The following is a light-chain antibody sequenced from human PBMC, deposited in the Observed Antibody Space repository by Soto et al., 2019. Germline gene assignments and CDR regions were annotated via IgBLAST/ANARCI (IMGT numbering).Light chain of an antibody. Sequence: QSALTQPRLVSGSPGQSVTISCTGTSSDVGGYSYVSWYQQHPGKAPKLMIYDVSKRPSGVPDRFSGSKSGNTASLSISGLQAEDEADYYCCSYAGSYSVIFGGGTKLTVL. V-gene: IGLV2-11*01. CDR1: SSDVGGYSY. CDR3: CSYAGSYSVI. CDR2: DVS. J-gene: IGLJ2*01.